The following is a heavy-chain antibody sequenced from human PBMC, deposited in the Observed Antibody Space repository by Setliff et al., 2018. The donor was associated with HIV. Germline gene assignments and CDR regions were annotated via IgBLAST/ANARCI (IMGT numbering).Heavy chain of an antibody. Sequence: TLSLTCTVSGDSIITYYWTWIRQPPGKGLEWIGYIHHSGSSDYTPSLRSRVTMSVDTSKNQFSLKLTSVTAADTAVYYCAREHDYSNYRRLDSWGQGILVTVSS. D-gene: IGHD4-4*01. CDR2: IHHSGSS. CDR1: GDSIITYY. V-gene: IGHV4-4*08. J-gene: IGHJ4*02. CDR3: AREHDYSNYRRLDS.